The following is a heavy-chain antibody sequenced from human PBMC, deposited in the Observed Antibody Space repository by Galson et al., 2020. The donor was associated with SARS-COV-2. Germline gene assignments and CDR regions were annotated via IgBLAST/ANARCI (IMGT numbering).Heavy chain of an antibody. CDR2: ISSSGATT. CDR3: VKLTGTPTGHNWFDP. CDR1: GFIFSSSA. Sequence: GESLKISCGTSGFIFSSSAMSWVRQAPGKGLEWVSSISSSGATTYYGDSVRGRFTVSRDSSKNTLYLQMNSLRAEDTAVYYCVKLTGTPTGHNWFDPWGQGTLVTVSS. D-gene: IGHD1-20*01. V-gene: IGHV3-23*01. J-gene: IGHJ5*02.